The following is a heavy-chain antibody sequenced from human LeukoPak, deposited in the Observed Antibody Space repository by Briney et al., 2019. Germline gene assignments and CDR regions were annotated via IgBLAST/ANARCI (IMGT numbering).Heavy chain of an antibody. D-gene: IGHD2-2*01. J-gene: IGHJ6*02. CDR2: IYYSGST. CDR3: ARILGYCSSTSCLPYYYYYGMDV. V-gene: IGHV4-31*03. Sequence: SQTLSLTCTVSGGSISSGGYYWSWIRQHPGKGLEWIGYIYYSGSTYYNPSLKSRVTISVDTSKNQFSLKLSSVTAADTAVYYCARILGYCSSTSCLPYYYYYGMDVWGQGTTVTVSS. CDR1: GGSISSGGYY.